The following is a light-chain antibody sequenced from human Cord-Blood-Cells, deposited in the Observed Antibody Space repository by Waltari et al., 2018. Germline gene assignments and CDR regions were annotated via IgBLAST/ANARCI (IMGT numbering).Light chain of an antibody. J-gene: IGKJ4*01. Sequence: DIQMTQSPSSLSASVGDRVTITCRASQSISSYLNWYQQKPGKAPKLLIYDASSLQSGVPSRFSGSGSGTDFTLTISILQPEDFATYYCQQSYSTPLTFGGGTKVEIK. V-gene: IGKV1-39*01. CDR3: QQSYSTPLT. CDR2: DAS. CDR1: QSISSY.